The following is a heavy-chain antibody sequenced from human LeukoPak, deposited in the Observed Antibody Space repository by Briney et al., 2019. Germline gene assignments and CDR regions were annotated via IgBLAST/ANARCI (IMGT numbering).Heavy chain of an antibody. Sequence: GGSLRLSCAASGFTFSTYSMNWVRQAPGKGLEWVSYISSSISTMYYADSVKGRFTISRDNSKNTLYLQMNSLRAEDTAVYYCAKDLNTVTKPIDIWGQGTMVTVSS. CDR2: ISSSISTM. D-gene: IGHD2-2*01. V-gene: IGHV3-48*01. J-gene: IGHJ3*02. CDR3: AKDLNTVTKPIDI. CDR1: GFTFSTYS.